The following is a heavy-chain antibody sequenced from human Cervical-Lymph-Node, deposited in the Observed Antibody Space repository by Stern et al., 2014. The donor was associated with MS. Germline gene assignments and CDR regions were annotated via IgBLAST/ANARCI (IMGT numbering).Heavy chain of an antibody. CDR1: GYSFTSYW. Sequence: VQLVQSGAEVKKPGESLKISCKGSGYSFTSYWIGWVRQMPGKGLEGMGIIYPCDSDTRYSPSFQGQVTISADKSISTAYLQWSSLKASDTAMYYCARPWGFGELRDAFDIWGQGTMVTVSS. J-gene: IGHJ3*02. V-gene: IGHV5-51*01. CDR2: IYPCDSDT. D-gene: IGHD3-10*01. CDR3: ARPWGFGELRDAFDI.